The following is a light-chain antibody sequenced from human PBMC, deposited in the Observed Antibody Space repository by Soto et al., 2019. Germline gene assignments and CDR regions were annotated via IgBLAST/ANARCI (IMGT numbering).Light chain of an antibody. Sequence: EIVLTQSPGTLSLSPGERATLSCRTSQSISSSYLAWYRQRPGQAPRLLIYGASTRATGIPDRFSGSGSGTDFTLIISRLEPEDFAVYYCKQYGTSFWTLGQGTKVDIK. CDR1: QSISSSY. CDR2: GAS. J-gene: IGKJ1*01. V-gene: IGKV3-20*01. CDR3: KQYGTSFWT.